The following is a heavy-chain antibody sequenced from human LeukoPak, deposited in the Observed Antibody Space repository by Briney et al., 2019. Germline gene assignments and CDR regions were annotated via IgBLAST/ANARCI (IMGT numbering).Heavy chain of an antibody. V-gene: IGHV4-39*01. CDR3: ARFYGGGYNFGSFDY. Sequence: PSETMSLTCTVSGGSISGSSYYWGWIRQPPGKGLEWIRNIYYSGSTYYNPSLKSRVTISVDTSKNQFSLKLSSVTAADTAVYYCARFYGGGYNFGSFDYWGQGTLVTVSS. CDR1: GGSISGSSYY. D-gene: IGHD5-24*01. J-gene: IGHJ4*02. CDR2: IYYSGST.